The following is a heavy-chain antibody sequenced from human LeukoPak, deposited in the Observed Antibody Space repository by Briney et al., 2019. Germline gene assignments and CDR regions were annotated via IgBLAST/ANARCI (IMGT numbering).Heavy chain of an antibody. D-gene: IGHD3-10*01. CDR2: MYSGGGK. CDR1: GFTVTSNN. J-gene: IGHJ4*02. CDR3: VRERGDYYFDY. Sequence: PGGSLRLSCAASGFTVTSNNMSWVRQAPGKGLEWVSVMYSGGGKYFADFVQGRFTISRDNSKNTLYLKMNTLRVEDTAVYYCVRERGDYYFDYWGQGTLVTVS. V-gene: IGHV3-53*01.